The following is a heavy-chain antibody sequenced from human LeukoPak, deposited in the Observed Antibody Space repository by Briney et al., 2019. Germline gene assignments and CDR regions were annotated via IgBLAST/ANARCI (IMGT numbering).Heavy chain of an antibody. CDR2: IYYSGST. V-gene: IGHV4-59*01. Sequence: SETLSLTCSVSGGSINNYYWSWIRQPPGKGLEWIGYIYYSGSTNYNPSLKSRVTMSIDTSKTQFSLELTSVTAADTAVYYCARGRGNYGDYYLDYWGQGTLVTVSS. D-gene: IGHD4-17*01. CDR1: GGSINNYY. CDR3: ARGRGNYGDYYLDY. J-gene: IGHJ4*02.